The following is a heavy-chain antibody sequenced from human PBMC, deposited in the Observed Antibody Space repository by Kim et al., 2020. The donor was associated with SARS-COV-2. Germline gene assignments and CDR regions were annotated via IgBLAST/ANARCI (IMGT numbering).Heavy chain of an antibody. V-gene: IGHV4-59*01. Sequence: SETLSLTCTASDVSISSYFWCWIRQPPGKGLEWIGYIYYSGSTNYNPSLKSGVTISVDTSKNQFSLNLSSVTAGDTAVYYCASRSRGSWYFDYWGQGILVADSS. J-gene: IGHJ4*02. D-gene: IGHD6-13*01. CDR1: DVSISSYF. CDR3: ASRSRGSWYFDY. CDR2: IYYSGST.